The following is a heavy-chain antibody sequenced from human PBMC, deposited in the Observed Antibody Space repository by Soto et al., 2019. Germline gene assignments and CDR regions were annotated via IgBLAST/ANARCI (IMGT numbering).Heavy chain of an antibody. CDR3: LKGRRGTLDRAGDY. D-gene: IGHD1-7*01. CDR2: ISSNGGST. J-gene: IGHJ4*02. Sequence: PGGSLRLSCSASGFTFTSYAMHWVRQAPGKGLEYVSAISSNGGSTHYADSVKGRFTISRDNSKNSLFLQMSSLRIEDTAVYYCLKGRRGTLDRAGDYWGQGTLVTVS. CDR1: GFTFTSYA. V-gene: IGHV3-64D*08.